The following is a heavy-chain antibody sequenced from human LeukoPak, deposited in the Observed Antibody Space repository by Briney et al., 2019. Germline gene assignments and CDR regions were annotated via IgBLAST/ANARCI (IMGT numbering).Heavy chain of an antibody. D-gene: IGHD1-26*01. CDR2: INPNSGGT. CDR1: GYTFTGYY. J-gene: IGHJ4*02. CDR3: ARGEGLLSGNRPVDY. Sequence: ASVKVSCKASGYTFTGYYMHWVRQAPGQGLEWMAWINPNSGGTNYAQKFQGRVTMTRDTSISTAYMELSRLRSDDTAVYYCARGEGLLSGNRPVDYWGQGTLVTVSS. V-gene: IGHV1-2*02.